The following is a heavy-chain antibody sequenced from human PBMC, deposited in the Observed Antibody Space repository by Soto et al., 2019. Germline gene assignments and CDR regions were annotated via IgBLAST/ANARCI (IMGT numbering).Heavy chain of an antibody. D-gene: IGHD6-19*01. J-gene: IGHJ4*02. V-gene: IGHV4-59*01. Sequence: SETLSLTCTVSGGSITSCYWSWIRQTPGKGLEWIGHISYSGSTNYNPSLKSRVTIAVDTSKKQFSLNLTSVTAADTAWDYGARERKGWYYSDSWVQGGLVT. CDR2: ISYSGST. CDR3: ARERKGWYYSDS. CDR1: GGSITSCY.